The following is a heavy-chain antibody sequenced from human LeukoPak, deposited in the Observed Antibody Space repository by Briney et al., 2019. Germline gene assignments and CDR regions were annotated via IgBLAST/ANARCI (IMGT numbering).Heavy chain of an antibody. CDR3: ARDRSCSGGSCYSGALVLDP. Sequence: ASVTDSFKASGYTFTNYYMHWVRQAPGQGLAWMGLINPSGGSTSYAQKFQGRLTMTRDTSTSTVYMELSSLRSEDTAVYYCARDRSCSGGSCYSGALVLDPWGQGSLVTVSS. CDR1: GYTFTNYY. D-gene: IGHD2-15*01. CDR2: INPSGGST. J-gene: IGHJ5*02. V-gene: IGHV1-46*01.